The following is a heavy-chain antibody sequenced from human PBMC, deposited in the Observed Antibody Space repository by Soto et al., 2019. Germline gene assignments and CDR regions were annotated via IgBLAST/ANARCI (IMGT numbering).Heavy chain of an antibody. D-gene: IGHD3-22*01. CDR3: ASSYYYDSSGSPVFRYFDY. J-gene: IGHJ4*02. CDR1: GGSFSGYY. Sequence: SETLSLTCAVYGGSFSGYYWSWIRQPPGKGLEWIGEINHSGSTNYNPSLKSRVTISVDTSKNQFSLKLSSVTAADTAVYYCASSYYYDSSGSPVFRYFDYWGQGTLVTVSS. CDR2: INHSGST. V-gene: IGHV4-34*01.